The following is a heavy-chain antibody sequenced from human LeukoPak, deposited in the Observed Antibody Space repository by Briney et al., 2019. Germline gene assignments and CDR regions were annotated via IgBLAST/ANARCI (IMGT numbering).Heavy chain of an antibody. CDR1: GYTFTSYD. J-gene: IGHJ5*02. CDR3: ARYSSSSTPDFDP. CDR2: MNPNSGNT. Sequence: GASVKVSCKASGYTFTSYDINCVRQATGQGLEWMGWMNPNSGNTGYAQKFQGRVTMTRNTSISTAYMELSSLRSEDTAVYYCARYSSSSTPDFDPWGQGTLVTVSS. V-gene: IGHV1-8*01. D-gene: IGHD6-6*01.